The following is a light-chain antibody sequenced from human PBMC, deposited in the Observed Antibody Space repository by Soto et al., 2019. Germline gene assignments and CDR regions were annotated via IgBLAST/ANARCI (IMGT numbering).Light chain of an antibody. J-gene: IGLJ2*01. CDR3: SSYTSSSTLV. CDR2: DVS. Sequence: QAASVSGSPGQSITISCTGTSSDVGGYNYVSWYQQHPGQAPKLMIYDVSNRPSGVSNRFSGSKSGNTASLTISGLQAEDEADYYCSSYTSSSTLVFGGGTKVTVL. CDR1: SSDVGGYNY. V-gene: IGLV2-14*01.